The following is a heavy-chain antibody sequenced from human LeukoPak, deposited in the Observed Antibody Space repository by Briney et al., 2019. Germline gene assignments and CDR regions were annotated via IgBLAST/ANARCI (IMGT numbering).Heavy chain of an antibody. V-gene: IGHV4-34*01. D-gene: IGHD3-22*01. J-gene: IGHJ4*02. CDR1: GGSVSGYY. Sequence: PSETLSLTCAVYGGSVSGYYWSWIRQPPGKGLEWIGEINHSGSTNYNPSLKSRVTISVDTSKNQFSLKLSSVTAADTAVYYCARYGYDSSGYYYGYFDYWGQGTLVTVSS. CDR2: INHSGST. CDR3: ARYGYDSSGYYYGYFDY.